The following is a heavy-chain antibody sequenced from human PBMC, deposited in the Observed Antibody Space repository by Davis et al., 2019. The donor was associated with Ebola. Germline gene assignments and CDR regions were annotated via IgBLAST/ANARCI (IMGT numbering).Heavy chain of an antibody. J-gene: IGHJ3*01. V-gene: IGHV5-51*01. CDR2: IYTGDSDT. CDR3: ASLRRTITGMDDAFDV. CDR1: GNSFTSHW. D-gene: IGHD1-20*01. Sequence: GESLKISCKDSGNSFTSHWIGWVRQMPGKGLEWMGLIYTGDSDTRYSPSFRGQVTISADKFFKTAFLQWSSLKASDTAMYYCASLRRTITGMDDAFDVWGQGTMVTVSS.